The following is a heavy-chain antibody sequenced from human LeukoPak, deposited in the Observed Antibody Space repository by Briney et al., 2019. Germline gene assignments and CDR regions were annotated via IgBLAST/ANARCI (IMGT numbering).Heavy chain of an antibody. CDR3: AKDRGPYLGIDNNWFDP. V-gene: IGHV3-23*01. J-gene: IGHJ5*02. CDR1: GFTFNLYG. D-gene: IGHD1-26*01. CDR2: ISGYGANT. Sequence: PGGSRRLSCAASGFTFNLYGRSWVRQVPGKGLEWVSGISGYGANTYYADSVKGRFTISRDNSKNTVFLQMNSLTVEDTAVYHCAKDRGPYLGIDNNWFDPWGQGTLVIVSS.